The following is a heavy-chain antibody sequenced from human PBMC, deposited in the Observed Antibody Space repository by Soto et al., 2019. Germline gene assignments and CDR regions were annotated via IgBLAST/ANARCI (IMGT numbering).Heavy chain of an antibody. CDR3: ARGXXXXXXXWYFDL. J-gene: IGHJ2*01. CDR2: IIPIFGTA. Sequence: QVQLVQSGAEVKKPGSSVTVSCKASGGTFSSYTISWVRQAPGQGLEWMGGIIPIFGTANYAQKFQGRVTITADESTSTAYMELSSLXSEDTXXYYXARGXXXXXXXWYFDLWGRGTLVTVSS. V-gene: IGHV1-69*12. CDR1: GGTFSSYT.